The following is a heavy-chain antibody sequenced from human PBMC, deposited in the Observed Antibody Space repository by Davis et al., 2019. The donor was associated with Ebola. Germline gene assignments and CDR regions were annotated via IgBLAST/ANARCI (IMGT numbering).Heavy chain of an antibody. Sequence: MPSETLSLTCTVSGDSISRSYWSWIRQPPGKGLEWIGNLYTSGTTNKNASLKSRLTILLDTSKNQLSLNLRSVTAADTAVYYRARLATYGMDVWGKGTTVTVSS. J-gene: IGHJ6*04. CDR1: GDSISRSY. CDR2: LYTSGTT. V-gene: IGHV4-59*01. CDR3: ARLATYGMDV.